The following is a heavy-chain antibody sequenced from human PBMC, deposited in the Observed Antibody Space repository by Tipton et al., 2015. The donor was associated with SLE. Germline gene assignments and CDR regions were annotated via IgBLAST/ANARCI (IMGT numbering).Heavy chain of an antibody. CDR3: ARAPYCGADCHPDGFDI. J-gene: IGHJ3*02. CDR1: GGSIRSGGYY. V-gene: IGHV4-31*03. CDR2: INHSGST. Sequence: TLSLTCTVSGGSIRSGGYYWSWIRQHPGKGLEWIGEINHSGSTNYNPSLKSRVTILIDTSENKFSLNLKSVTAADTAVYYCARAPYCGADCHPDGFDIWGQGTLVTVSS. D-gene: IGHD2-21*02.